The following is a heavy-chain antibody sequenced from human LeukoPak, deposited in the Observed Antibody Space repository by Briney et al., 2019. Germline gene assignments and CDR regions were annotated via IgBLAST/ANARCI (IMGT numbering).Heavy chain of an antibody. V-gene: IGHV3-30-3*01. CDR2: ISYDGSNK. J-gene: IGHJ4*02. D-gene: IGHD1-26*01. CDR3: ASILGVDY. Sequence: GGSLRLSCAASGFTFSSYAMHWVRQAPGKGLEWVAVISYDGSNKYYADSVKGRFTISRDNSKNTLYLQMNSLRAEDTAVYYCASILGVDYWGQGTLVTVSS. CDR1: GFTFSSYA.